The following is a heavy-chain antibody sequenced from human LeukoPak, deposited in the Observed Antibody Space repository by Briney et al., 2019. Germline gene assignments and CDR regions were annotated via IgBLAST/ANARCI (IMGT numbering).Heavy chain of an antibody. Sequence: PGGSLRLSCAASGFTFSDYYMSWIRQAPGKGLEWVSHITASGTAMFYADSVKGRFTISRDNAKNSLYLQMNSLRDEDTAVYYCASSGNYRFDYWGQGTLVTVSS. D-gene: IGHD1-26*01. CDR1: GFTFSDYY. CDR3: ASSGNYRFDY. J-gene: IGHJ4*02. V-gene: IGHV3-11*04. CDR2: ITASGTAM.